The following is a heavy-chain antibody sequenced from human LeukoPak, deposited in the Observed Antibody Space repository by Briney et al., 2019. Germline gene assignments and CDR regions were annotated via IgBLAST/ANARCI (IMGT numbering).Heavy chain of an antibody. CDR3: SRNLGVGTPMVAVDY. V-gene: IGHV3-21*01. D-gene: IGHD5-18*01. J-gene: IGHJ4*02. CDR2: ISSSSTFI. Sequence: GGSLRLSCVASGFTFSSYSMNWVRQAPGKGLEWVSSISSSSTFIYYADSVKGRFTISRDNAKNSLYLQMNSLRAEGTALYYWSRNLGVGTPMVAVDYWGQGTLVTVSS. CDR1: GFTFSSYS.